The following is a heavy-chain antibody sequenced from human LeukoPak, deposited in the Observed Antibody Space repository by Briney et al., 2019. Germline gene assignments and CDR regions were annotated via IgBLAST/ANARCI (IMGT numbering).Heavy chain of an antibody. CDR3: ASSLYSGGYGDY. J-gene: IGHJ4*02. Sequence: PGRSLRFSCAASGFIFSNYAMHWVRQAPGKGLEWVAVISYDGSKKYYADSVKGRFTISRDNSKNTVYLQMNRLRAEDTAMHYCASSLYSGGYGDYWGQGTLVTVSS. CDR1: GFIFSNYA. V-gene: IGHV3-30*01. CDR2: ISYDGSKK. D-gene: IGHD1-26*01.